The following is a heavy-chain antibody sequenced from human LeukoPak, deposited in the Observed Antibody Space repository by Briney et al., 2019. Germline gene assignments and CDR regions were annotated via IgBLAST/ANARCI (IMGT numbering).Heavy chain of an antibody. J-gene: IGHJ4*02. CDR2: INHSGST. D-gene: IGHD2-15*01. V-gene: IGHV4-34*01. CDR1: GGSFSGYY. Sequence: SETLSLTCAVYGGSFSGYYWSWIRQPPGKGLEWIGEINHSGSTNYNPSLKSRVTISVDTSKNQFSLKLSSVTAADTAVYYCARGIAADYWGQGTLVTVSS. CDR3: ARGIAADY.